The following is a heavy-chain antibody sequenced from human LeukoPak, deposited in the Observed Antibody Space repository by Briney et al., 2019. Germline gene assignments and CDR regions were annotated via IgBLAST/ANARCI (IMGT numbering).Heavy chain of an antibody. V-gene: IGHV4-39*01. Sequence: SETLSLTCSVSGDSVSRSDSYWDWIRQPPGKGLEWIETIYYSGRTYYSPSLKRRVTMSVDPSNNQFSLTLRSVTAADTAVYYCARRRYYDGSGYLEWGQGTLLSVSS. CDR3: ARRRYYDGSGYLE. J-gene: IGHJ1*01. CDR2: IYYSGRT. D-gene: IGHD3-22*01. CDR1: GDSVSRSDSY.